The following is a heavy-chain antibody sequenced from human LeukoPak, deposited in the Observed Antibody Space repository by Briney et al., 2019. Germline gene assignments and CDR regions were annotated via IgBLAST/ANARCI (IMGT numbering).Heavy chain of an antibody. J-gene: IGHJ6*02. CDR2: IKQDGSEK. Sequence: GGYLRLSCEASGFTFSNHWMSWVRQAPGKGLEWVAIIKQDGSEKDYVDSVTGRFTISRDNAKNSLYLQMNSLRDEDTAVYYCARDTSAWRYGMDVWGQGTTVTVSS. V-gene: IGHV3-7*01. CDR1: GFTFSNHW. CDR3: ARDTSAWRYGMDV. D-gene: IGHD6-19*01.